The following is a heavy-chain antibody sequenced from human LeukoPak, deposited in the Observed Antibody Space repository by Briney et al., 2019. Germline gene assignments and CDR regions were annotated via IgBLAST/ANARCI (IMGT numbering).Heavy chain of an antibody. Sequence: GGSLRRSCAASGFTFSSYWMSWVRQAPGKGLEWVANIKQDGSEKYYVDSVKGRFTISRDNAKNSLYLQMNSLRAEATAVYYCARNTMTTVTTFYYWGQGTLVTVSS. J-gene: IGHJ4*02. D-gene: IGHD4-17*01. CDR3: ARNTMTTVTTFYY. V-gene: IGHV3-7*01. CDR2: IKQDGSEK. CDR1: GFTFSSYW.